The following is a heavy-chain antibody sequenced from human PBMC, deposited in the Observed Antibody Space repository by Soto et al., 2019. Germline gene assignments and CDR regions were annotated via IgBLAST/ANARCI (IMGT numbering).Heavy chain of an antibody. CDR1: GYTFTGYY. D-gene: IGHD3-10*01. Sequence: QVQLVQSGAEVKKPGASVKVSCKASGYTFTGYYMHWVRQAPGQGLEWMGWINPNSGGTNYAQKFQGWVTMTRDTSISTAYMELRRLGSDDTARYYCARPPNAGGGYGMDVWGQGTTVTVSS. CDR3: ARPPNAGGGYGMDV. V-gene: IGHV1-2*04. CDR2: INPNSGGT. J-gene: IGHJ6*02.